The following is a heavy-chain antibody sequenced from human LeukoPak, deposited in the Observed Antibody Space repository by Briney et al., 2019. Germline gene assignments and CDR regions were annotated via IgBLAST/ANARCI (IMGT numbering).Heavy chain of an antibody. CDR1: GFTFSSYG. D-gene: IGHD5-24*01. CDR2: IRYDGSNK. Sequence: PGGSLRLSCAASGFTFSSYGMHWVRQAPGKGREWVAFIRYDGSNKYYADSVKGRFTISRDNSKNTLYLQMNSLRAEDTAVYYCAKGRWYYFDYWGQGTLVTVSS. J-gene: IGHJ4*02. CDR3: AKGRWYYFDY. V-gene: IGHV3-30*02.